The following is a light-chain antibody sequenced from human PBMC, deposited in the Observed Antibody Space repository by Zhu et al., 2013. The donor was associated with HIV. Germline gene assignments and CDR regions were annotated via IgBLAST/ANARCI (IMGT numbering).Light chain of an antibody. CDR1: ESVTSNL. CDR2: GTS. CDR3: QQYGSSPIT. V-gene: IGKV3-20*01. Sequence: EIVLSQSPGTLSLSPGERATLSCRASESVTSNLLGWYQQRGGQAPRLLIYGTSNRATGVPDRFSGSGSGTDFTLTISRVETEDFAVYYCQQYGSSPITFGQGTRLEIK. J-gene: IGKJ5*01.